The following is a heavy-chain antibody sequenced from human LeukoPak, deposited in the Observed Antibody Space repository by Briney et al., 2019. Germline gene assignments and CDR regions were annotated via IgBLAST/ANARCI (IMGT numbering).Heavy chain of an antibody. CDR2: MNPNSGNT. CDR1: GYTFTSYD. CDR3: ARGSGWQRNNKEYFQH. J-gene: IGHJ1*01. Sequence: ASVKVSCKASGYTFTSYDINWVRQATGQGLEWMGWMNPNSGNTGYAQKFQGRVTMTRDTSTSTVYMELSSLRSEDTAVYYCARGSGWQRNNKEYFQHWGQGTLVTVSS. D-gene: IGHD6-19*01. V-gene: IGHV1-8*01.